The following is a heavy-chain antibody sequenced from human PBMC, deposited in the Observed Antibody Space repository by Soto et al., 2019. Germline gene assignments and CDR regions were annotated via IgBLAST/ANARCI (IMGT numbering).Heavy chain of an antibody. D-gene: IGHD2-15*01. CDR1: GGFISSGDYY. J-gene: IGHJ4*02. Sequence: SETLSLTCTVSGGFISSGDYYWSWIRQPPGKGLEWIGYIYCSGSTYYNPSLKSRVTISVDTSKNQFSLKLSSVTAADTAVYYCASLYCSGGSCYSGLDYWGQGTLVTVSS. CDR2: IYCSGST. V-gene: IGHV4-30-4*01. CDR3: ASLYCSGGSCYSGLDY.